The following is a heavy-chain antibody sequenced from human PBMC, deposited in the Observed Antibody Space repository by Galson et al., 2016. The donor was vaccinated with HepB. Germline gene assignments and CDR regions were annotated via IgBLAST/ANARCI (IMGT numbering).Heavy chain of an antibody. J-gene: IGHJ4*02. CDR3: AKKGHSTAGYYYFDS. V-gene: IGHV3-23*01. D-gene: IGHD2-8*01. Sequence: SLRLSCAASGFTFSSYSMNWARQAPGKGLKWVSIIGNEGPTRYADSVKGRFTISRDNSKNTLYLQMTSLRAEDTAVYYCAKKGHSTAGYYYFDSWGRGILVTVSS. CDR2: IIGNEGPT. CDR1: GFTFSSYS.